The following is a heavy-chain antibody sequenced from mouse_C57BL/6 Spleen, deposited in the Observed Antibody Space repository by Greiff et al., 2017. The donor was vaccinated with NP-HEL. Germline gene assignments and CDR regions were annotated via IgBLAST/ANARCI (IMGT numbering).Heavy chain of an antibody. D-gene: IGHD1-1*01. CDR2: FYPGSGSI. CDR3: AIFTTVVARSFDY. V-gene: IGHV1-62-2*01. CDR1: GYTFTEYT. J-gene: IGHJ2*01. Sequence: QVQLQQSGAELVKPGASVKLSCKASGYTFTEYTIHWVKQRSGQGLEWIGWFYPGSGSIKYNEKFKDKAKLTSDKSSSTSYMQLSSLTSEDSAVYYCAIFTTVVARSFDYWGQGTTLTVSS.